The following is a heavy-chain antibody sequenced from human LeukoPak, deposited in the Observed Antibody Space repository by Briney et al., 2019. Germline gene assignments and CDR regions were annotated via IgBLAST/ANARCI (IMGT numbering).Heavy chain of an antibody. CDR2: IIPIFGTA. CDR1: GGTFSSYA. J-gene: IGHJ4*02. Sequence: SVKVSCKASGGTFSSYAISWVRQAPGQGLEWMGGIIPIFGTANYAQKFQGRVTITTDESTSTAYMELSSLRSEDTAVYYCARGGGEYDSSGYQDYWGQGTLVIVSS. D-gene: IGHD3-22*01. CDR3: ARGGGEYDSSGYQDY. V-gene: IGHV1-69*05.